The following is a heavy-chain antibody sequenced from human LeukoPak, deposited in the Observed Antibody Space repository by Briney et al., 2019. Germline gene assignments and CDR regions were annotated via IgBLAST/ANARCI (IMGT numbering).Heavy chain of an antibody. CDR2: IYYSGST. J-gene: IGHJ5*02. Sequence: SENLSLTCTVSGGSISSSSYYWGWIRQPPGKGLEWIGSIYYSGSTYYNPSLKSRVTISVDTSKNQFSLKLSSVTAADTAVYYCARLTNYYDSSGSLYNWFDPWGQGTLVTVSS. D-gene: IGHD3-22*01. CDR1: GGSISSSSYY. V-gene: IGHV4-39*01. CDR3: ARLTNYYDSSGSLYNWFDP.